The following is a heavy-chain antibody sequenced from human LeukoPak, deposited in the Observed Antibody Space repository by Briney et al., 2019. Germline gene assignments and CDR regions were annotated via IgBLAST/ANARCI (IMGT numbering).Heavy chain of an antibody. Sequence: VASVKVSCKASGFXFTRYAISWVRQAPGQGLEWMGWISTYNGDTNYAQKFQGRVTMTTDTSTTTAYMELRSLRSDDTAVYYCARDPSNTSGRYAYFDYWGQGTLVTVSS. CDR1: GFXFTRYA. V-gene: IGHV1-18*01. CDR2: ISTYNGDT. CDR3: ARDPSNTSGRYAYFDY. J-gene: IGHJ4*02. D-gene: IGHD6-19*01.